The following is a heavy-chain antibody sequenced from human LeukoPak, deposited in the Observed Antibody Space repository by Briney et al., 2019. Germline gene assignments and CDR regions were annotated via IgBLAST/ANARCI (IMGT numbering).Heavy chain of an antibody. CDR2: IYSNGNT. V-gene: IGHV4-59*01. CDR1: GGSFSSSY. CDR3: ARRSSSWYSKIDS. Sequence: SETLSLTCIVSGGSFSSSYWSWIRQPPGKGLEWIAYIYSNGNTNSNPSLKSRVTIAVDTSQSQFSLKLSSVTAADTAVYYCARRSSSWYSKIDSWGQGTLVTVSS. D-gene: IGHD6-13*01. J-gene: IGHJ4*02.